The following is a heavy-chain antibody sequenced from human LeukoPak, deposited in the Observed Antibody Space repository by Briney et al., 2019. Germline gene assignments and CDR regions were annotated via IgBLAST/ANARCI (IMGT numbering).Heavy chain of an antibody. J-gene: IGHJ5*02. Sequence: GGSLRLSCAASGFTFSSYAMSWVRQAPGKGLEWVSAISGSGGSTYYADSVKGRFTISRDNSKNTLYLQMNSLRAEDTAVYYCAKDPAIEVVPDNWFDPWGQGTLVTVSS. CDR2: ISGSGGST. CDR1: GFTFSSYA. CDR3: AKDPAIEVVPDNWFDP. D-gene: IGHD2-2*01. V-gene: IGHV3-23*01.